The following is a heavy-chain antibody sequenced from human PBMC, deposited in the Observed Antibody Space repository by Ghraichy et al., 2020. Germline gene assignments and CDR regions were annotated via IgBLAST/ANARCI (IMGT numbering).Heavy chain of an antibody. CDR3: AKQALVGTTPARYVDF. V-gene: IGHV3-23*01. Sequence: GESLNISCAASGFTFSTYSMSWVRQAPGKGLDWVSAISGSGGTIVYADSVNGRFTISRDNSKNTLYLQMNSLRAEDTAVYYCAKQALVGTTPARYVDFWGQGTLVTVSS. D-gene: IGHD1-26*01. CDR1: GFTFSTYS. CDR2: ISGSGGTI. J-gene: IGHJ4*02.